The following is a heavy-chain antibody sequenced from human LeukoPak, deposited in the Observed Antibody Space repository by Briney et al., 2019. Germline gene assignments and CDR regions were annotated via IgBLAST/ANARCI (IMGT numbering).Heavy chain of an antibody. CDR2: ISSRSSNI. Sequence: GGSLRLSCAASGFTFSSYSMNWVRQAPGKGLEWVSYISSRSSNIYYADSVKGRFTISRDNAKNSLYLQMNSLRDEDTAVYYCARIPGGYYYAMDVWGQGTSVTVSS. CDR1: GFTFSSYS. D-gene: IGHD3-16*01. CDR3: ARIPGGYYYAMDV. V-gene: IGHV3-48*02. J-gene: IGHJ6*02.